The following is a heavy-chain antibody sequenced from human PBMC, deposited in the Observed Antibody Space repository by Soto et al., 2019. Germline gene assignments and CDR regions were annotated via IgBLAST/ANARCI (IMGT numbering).Heavy chain of an antibody. D-gene: IGHD3-3*01. CDR3: ARGGGLLRFLEWLLSAVGMDV. CDR2: ISSSSSYI. Sequence: EVQLVESGGGLVKPGGSLRLSCAASGFTFSSYSMNWVRQAPGKGLEWVSSISSSSSYIYYADSVKGRFTISRNNAKNSLYLQMNSLRAEDTAVYYCARGGGLLRFLEWLLSAVGMDVWGQGTTVTVSS. J-gene: IGHJ6*02. CDR1: GFTFSSYS. V-gene: IGHV3-21*01.